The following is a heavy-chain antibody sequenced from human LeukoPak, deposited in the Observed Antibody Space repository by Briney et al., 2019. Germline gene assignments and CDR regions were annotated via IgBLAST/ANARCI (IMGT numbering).Heavy chain of an antibody. Sequence: GSLRLSCAASGFTFSSYWMHWVRQVPGKGLVWVSRINTDGTNTTYADSVKGRFTMSRDNAKSRLYLQMNSLRAEDTAVYYCARGYSGTYRVDYWGQGTLVTVSS. V-gene: IGHV3-74*01. CDR1: GFTFSSYW. CDR2: INTDGTNT. CDR3: ARGYSGTYRVDY. D-gene: IGHD1-26*01. J-gene: IGHJ4*02.